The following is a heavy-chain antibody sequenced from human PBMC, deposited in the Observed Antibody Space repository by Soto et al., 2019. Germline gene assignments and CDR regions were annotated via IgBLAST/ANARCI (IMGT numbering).Heavy chain of an antibody. CDR3: AKDRAISMVRDTQEFDY. J-gene: IGHJ4*02. Sequence: EVQLLESGGGLVQPGGSLRLPCAASGFTFSSYAMSWVRQAPGKGLEWVSAISGSGDNTYYADSVKGRFTISRDNSKNTLYLQMNSLRAEDTAIYYCAKDRAISMVRDTQEFDYWGQGTLVTVS. CDR1: GFTFSSYA. CDR2: ISGSGDNT. V-gene: IGHV3-23*01. D-gene: IGHD3-10*01.